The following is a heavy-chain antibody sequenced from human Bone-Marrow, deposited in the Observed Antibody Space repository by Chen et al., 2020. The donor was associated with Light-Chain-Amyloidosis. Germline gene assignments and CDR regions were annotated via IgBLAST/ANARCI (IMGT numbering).Heavy chain of an antibody. CDR3: AREGVGDTDAFDI. J-gene: IGHJ3*02. Sequence: EVLLVEEGGGLVKPGGSLRLSCAASGFTFASYTMNWVRQAPGKGLEWVSSIDSSGTYINYADSTRGRFSISRDNAKNSLYLQMNSLRAEDTATYYCAREGVGDTDAFDIWGQGTMIIVSP. CDR1: GFTFASYT. V-gene: IGHV3-21*06. CDR2: IDSSGTYI. D-gene: IGHD1-26*01.